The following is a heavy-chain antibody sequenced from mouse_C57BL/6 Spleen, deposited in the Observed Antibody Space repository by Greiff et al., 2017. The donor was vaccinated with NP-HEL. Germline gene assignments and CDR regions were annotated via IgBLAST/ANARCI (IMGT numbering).Heavy chain of an antibody. J-gene: IGHJ4*01. CDR1: GFSLTSYG. V-gene: IGHV2-2*01. D-gene: IGHD1-1*01. CDR2: IWSGGST. CDR3: ASITTVVAPMDY. Sequence: VMLVESGPGLVQPSQCLSITCTVSGFSLTSYGVHWVRQSPGKGLEWLGVIWSGGSTDYNAAFLSRLSTSKDNSKSQVFFKVNSLQADDTAIYYCASITTVVAPMDYWGQGTSVTVSS.